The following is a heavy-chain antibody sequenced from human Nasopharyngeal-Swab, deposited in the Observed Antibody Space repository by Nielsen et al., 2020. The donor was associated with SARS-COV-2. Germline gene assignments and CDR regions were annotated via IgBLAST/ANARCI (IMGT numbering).Heavy chain of an antibody. V-gene: IGHV4-34*01. CDR3: ARGRRYYDFWSGYGNWFDP. J-gene: IGHJ5*02. CDR2: INHSGST. D-gene: IGHD3-3*01. CDR1: GGSFSGYY. Sequence: SETLSLTCAVYGGSFSGYYWSWIRQPPGKGLEWIGEINHSGSTNYNPSLKSRVTISVDTSKNQFSLKLSSVTAADTAVYYCARGRRYYDFWSGYGNWFDPWDQGTLVTVSS.